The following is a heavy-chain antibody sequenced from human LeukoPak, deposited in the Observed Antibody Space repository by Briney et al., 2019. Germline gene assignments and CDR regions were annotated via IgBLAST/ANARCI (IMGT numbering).Heavy chain of an antibody. V-gene: IGHV1-18*04. CDR3: ARGSHDYVWGSLGY. CDR2: ISAYNGNT. J-gene: IGHJ4*02. CDR1: GYTFTSYG. Sequence: GASVKVSCKASGYTFTSYGISWVRQAPGQGLEWMGWISAYNGNTNYAQKLQGRVTMTTDTSTSTAYMELRSLRSDDTAVYYCARGSHDYVWGSLGYWGQGTLVTVSS. D-gene: IGHD3-16*01.